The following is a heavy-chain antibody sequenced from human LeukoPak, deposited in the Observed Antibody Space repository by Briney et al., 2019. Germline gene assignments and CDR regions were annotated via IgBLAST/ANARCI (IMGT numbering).Heavy chain of an antibody. CDR3: ARDDGYNPRSFDY. Sequence: SETLSLTCTVSGGSISSYYWSWIRQPPGKGLEWIGYIYYSGSTNYNPSLKRRVTISVDTSKNQFSLKLSSVTAADTAVYYCARDDGYNPRSFDYWGQGTLVTVSS. D-gene: IGHD5-24*01. V-gene: IGHV4-59*01. J-gene: IGHJ4*02. CDR1: GGSISSYY. CDR2: IYYSGST.